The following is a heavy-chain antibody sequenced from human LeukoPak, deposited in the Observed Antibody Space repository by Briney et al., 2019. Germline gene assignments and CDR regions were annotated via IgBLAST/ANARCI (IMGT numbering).Heavy chain of an antibody. J-gene: IGHJ4*02. V-gene: IGHV3-48*02. Sequence: GGSLRLSCAASGFTFSSYSMNWVRQAPGKGLEWVSYISSSSSTIYYADSVEGRFTISRDNAKNSLYLQMNSLRDEDTAVYYCARLPPTKYSGYDRRDYWGQGTLVTVSS. CDR2: ISSSSSTI. CDR1: GFTFSSYS. D-gene: IGHD5-12*01. CDR3: ARLPPTKYSGYDRRDY.